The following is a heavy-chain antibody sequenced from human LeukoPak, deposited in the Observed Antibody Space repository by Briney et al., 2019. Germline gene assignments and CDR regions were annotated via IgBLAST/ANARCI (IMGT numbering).Heavy chain of an antibody. CDR3: ARHRVRGISQNYFDY. Sequence: SETLSLTCSVSGGSLSSSSYYWGWIRQPPGRGLEWIGEINHSGSTNYNPSLKSRVTISVDTSKNQFSLKLSSVTAADTAVYYCARHRVRGISQNYFDYWDQGTLVTVSS. CDR1: GGSLSSSSYY. V-gene: IGHV4-39*01. J-gene: IGHJ4*02. CDR2: INHSGST. D-gene: IGHD3-10*01.